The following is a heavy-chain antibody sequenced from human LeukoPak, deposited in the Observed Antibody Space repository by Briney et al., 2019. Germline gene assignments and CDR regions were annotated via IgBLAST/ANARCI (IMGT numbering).Heavy chain of an antibody. CDR2: IYISGST. D-gene: IGHD2-2*01. V-gene: IGHV4-61*02. CDR1: GGSISSGSYY. J-gene: IGHJ4*02. Sequence: SETLSPTCTVSGGSISSGSYYWSWIRQPAGKGLEWIGRIYISGSTNYNPSLKSRVTISVDTSKNQFSLKLSSVTAADTAVYYCASSRYCSSTSCYAKDDYWGQGTLVTVSS. CDR3: ASSRYCSSTSCYAKDDY.